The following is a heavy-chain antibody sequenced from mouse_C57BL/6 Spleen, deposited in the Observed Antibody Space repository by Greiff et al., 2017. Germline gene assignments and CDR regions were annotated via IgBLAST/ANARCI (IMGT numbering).Heavy chain of an antibody. CDR2: INPSSGYT. V-gene: IGHV1-7*01. J-gene: IGHJ1*03. CDR3: ASTHMGNYWYFDV. Sequence: QVQLKQSGAELAKPGASVKLSCKASGYTFTSYWMHWVKQRPGQGLEWIGYINPSSGYTKYNQKFKDKATLTADKSSSTAYMQLSSLTYEDSAVYYCASTHMGNYWYFDVWGTGTTVTVSS. D-gene: IGHD1-1*02. CDR1: GYTFTSYW.